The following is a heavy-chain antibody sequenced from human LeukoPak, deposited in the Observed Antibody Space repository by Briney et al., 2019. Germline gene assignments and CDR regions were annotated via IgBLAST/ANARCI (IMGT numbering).Heavy chain of an antibody. D-gene: IGHD4-11*01. J-gene: IGHJ4*02. CDR3: ARELSYSLSRSYYFDY. CDR2: IYYSGST. Sequence: PSETLSLTCTVSGGSISSGDYYWSWIRQPPGKGLEWIGYIYYSGSTYYNPSLKSRVTISVDTSKNQFSLKLGSVTAADTAVYYCARELSYSLSRSYYFDYWGQGTLVTVSS. V-gene: IGHV4-30-4*08. CDR1: GGSISSGDYY.